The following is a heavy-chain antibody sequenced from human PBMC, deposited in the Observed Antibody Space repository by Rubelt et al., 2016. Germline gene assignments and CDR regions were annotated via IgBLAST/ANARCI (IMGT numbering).Heavy chain of an antibody. CDR1: GFTVSSNY. Sequence: VQLVESGGGVVQPGRSLRLSCAASGFTVSSNYMYWVRQATGKGLEWVSATGTAGDTSYPGSVTGRFTISRENAKNTLYLQMNSLRAEDTAVYYCARVVYGLGDYWGQGTLVTVSS. CDR3: ARVVYGLGDY. D-gene: IGHD3-10*01. J-gene: IGHJ4*02. CDR2: TGTAGDT. V-gene: IGHV3-13*04.